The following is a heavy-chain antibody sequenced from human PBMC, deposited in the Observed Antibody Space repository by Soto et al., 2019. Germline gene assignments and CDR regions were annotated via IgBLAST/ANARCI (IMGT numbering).Heavy chain of an antibody. CDR3: XXXXXXXXXXDY. CDR1: GFAFSSYA. V-gene: IGHV3-23*01. Sequence: EVQLLESGGGLVQPGGSLRLSCAASGFAFSSYAMSWVRQAPGKGLEWVSSFSGSSSGSGTYYADAVKGRFTISRDNSXXXXXXXXXXXXXXXXXXXXXXXXXXXXXXXDYWGQGALVTVSS. J-gene: IGHJ4*02. CDR2: FSGSSSGSGT.